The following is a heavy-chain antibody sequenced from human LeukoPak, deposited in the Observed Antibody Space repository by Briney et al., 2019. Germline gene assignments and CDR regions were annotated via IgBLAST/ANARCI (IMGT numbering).Heavy chain of an antibody. D-gene: IGHD6-6*01. J-gene: IGHJ4*02. V-gene: IGHV3-7*01. Sequence: GSLRLSCESSGFTFSHSWMSWVRQAPGKGLEWVANIKQDGSEKYYVHSVEGRFTISRDNAKNSLSLQMNSLRGEDTAVYYCVRSLGSSSADSWGQGTLVTVSS. CDR2: IKQDGSEK. CDR3: VRSLGSSSADS. CDR1: GFTFSHSW.